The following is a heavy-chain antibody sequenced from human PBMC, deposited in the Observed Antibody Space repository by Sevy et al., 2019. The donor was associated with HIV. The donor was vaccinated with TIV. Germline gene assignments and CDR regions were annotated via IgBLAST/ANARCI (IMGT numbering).Heavy chain of an antibody. CDR3: SRGLYYYDMRGHQEPGDY. CDR2: INSDGSST. V-gene: IGHV3-74*01. CDR1: GITLTPYW. D-gene: IGHD3-22*01. Sequence: GGSLRLSCAASGITLTPYWMHWVRQVPGKGLVWVSRINSDGSSTSNAESVKGRFTISRDNGKNTLYLQMKSLRVEDTAVYFCSRGLYYYDMRGHQEPGDYWGQGVLVTAPQ. J-gene: IGHJ4*02.